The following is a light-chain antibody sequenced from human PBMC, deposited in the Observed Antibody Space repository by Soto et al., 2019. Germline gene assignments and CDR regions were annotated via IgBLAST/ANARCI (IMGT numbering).Light chain of an antibody. J-gene: IGLJ3*02. V-gene: IGLV2-14*03. Sequence: QSALTQPASVSGSPGQSIAISCTGTSSDVGSYNYVSWYQQHPGKAPKLMIYDVTNRPSGVSDRFSGSKSGNTASLTISGLQAEDEADYYCSSYAGSSSWVFGGGTKLT. CDR3: SSYAGSSSWV. CDR2: DVT. CDR1: SSDVGSYNY.